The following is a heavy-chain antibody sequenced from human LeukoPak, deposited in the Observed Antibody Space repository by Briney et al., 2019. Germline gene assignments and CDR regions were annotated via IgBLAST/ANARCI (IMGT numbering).Heavy chain of an antibody. J-gene: IGHJ6*02. D-gene: IGHD6-13*01. CDR2: MNPNSGNT. CDR1: GYTFTSYD. CDR3: ARGRRIAAAGTWRFDYYYGMDV. Sequence: GASVKVSCKASGYTFTSYDINWVRQATGQGLEWMGWMNPNSGNTGYAQKFQGRVTMTRNTSISTAYMELSSLRSEDTAVYYCARGRRIAAAGTWRFDYYYGMDVRGQGTTVTVSS. V-gene: IGHV1-8*01.